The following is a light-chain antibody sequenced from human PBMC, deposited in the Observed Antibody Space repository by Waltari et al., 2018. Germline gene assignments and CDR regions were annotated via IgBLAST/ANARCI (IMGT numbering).Light chain of an antibody. V-gene: IGKV3-15*01. CDR2: DAS. CDR1: QSVSTN. Sequence: EKVMTQSPVTLSVSPGERVTLSCWASQSVSTNLAWYQQRPGQAPRLIIYDASTRASATPARFIGSGSGTEFTLTISSLQSEDFAVYYCQQYNDWYSFGQGTKLEMK. J-gene: IGKJ2*03. CDR3: QQYNDWYS.